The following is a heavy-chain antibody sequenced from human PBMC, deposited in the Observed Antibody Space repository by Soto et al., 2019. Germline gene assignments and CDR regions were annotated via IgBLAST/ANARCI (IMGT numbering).Heavy chain of an antibody. V-gene: IGHV4-31*03. J-gene: IGHJ4*02. CDR3: ARGRYYDSSGYFPFDY. CDR2: IYYSGST. CDR1: GGSISSGGYY. D-gene: IGHD3-22*01. Sequence: SETLSLTCTVSGGSISSGGYYWSWIRQHPGKGLEWIGYIYYSGSTYYNPSLKSRVTISVDTSKNQFSLKLSSVTAADTAVYYCARGRYYDSSGYFPFDYWGQGTLVTVSS.